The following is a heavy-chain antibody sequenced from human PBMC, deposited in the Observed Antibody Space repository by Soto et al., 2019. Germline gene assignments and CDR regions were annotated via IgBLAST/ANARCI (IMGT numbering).Heavy chain of an antibody. J-gene: IGHJ6*03. CDR3: ARDPPGYCSSGSCNPYYYYYMDV. D-gene: IGHD2-15*01. CDR1: GYTFTSYY. Sequence: ASVKVSCKASGYTFTSYYMHWVRQAPGQGLEWMGIINPSGGSTSYAQKFQGRVTMTRDTSTSTVYMELSSLRSEDTAVYYCARDPPGYCSSGSCNPYYYYYMDVWGKGTTVTVSS. CDR2: INPSGGST. V-gene: IGHV1-46*03.